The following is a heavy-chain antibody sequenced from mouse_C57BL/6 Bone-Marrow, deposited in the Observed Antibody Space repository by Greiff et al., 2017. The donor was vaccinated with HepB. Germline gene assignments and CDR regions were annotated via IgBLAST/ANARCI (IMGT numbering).Heavy chain of an antibody. D-gene: IGHD1-1*01. Sequence: EVQLQQSGPELVKPGASVKISCKASGYSFTGYYMNWVKQSPEKSLEWIGEINPSTGGTTYNQKFKAKATLTVDKSSSTAYMQLKSLTSEDSAVYYCAIITFDYWGQGTTLTVSS. CDR3: AIITFDY. V-gene: IGHV1-42*01. CDR1: GYSFTGYY. J-gene: IGHJ2*01. CDR2: INPSTGGT.